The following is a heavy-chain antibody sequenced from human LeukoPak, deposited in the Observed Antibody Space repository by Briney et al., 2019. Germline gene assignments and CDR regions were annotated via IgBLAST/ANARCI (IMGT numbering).Heavy chain of an antibody. CDR3: ARAVVTPEYFQH. Sequence: SETLSLTCTVSGGSISSGSYYWSWIRQPAGKGLEWIGRIYTSGSTNYNPSLKSRVTISVDTSKNQFSLKLSSVTAADTAVYYCARAVVTPEYFQHWGQGTLVTVSS. D-gene: IGHD4-23*01. V-gene: IGHV4-61*02. CDR2: IYTSGST. CDR1: GGSISSGSYY. J-gene: IGHJ1*01.